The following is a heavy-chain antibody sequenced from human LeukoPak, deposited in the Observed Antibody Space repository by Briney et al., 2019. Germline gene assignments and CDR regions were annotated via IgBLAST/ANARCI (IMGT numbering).Heavy chain of an antibody. Sequence: GGSLRLSCAASGFTFSSYEMIWVRQAPGKGLGWISYISSSGTTIYYADSVKGRFTISRDNVKNSLYLQMNSLRAEDTALYYCARGIPDDYYGMDVWGQGTTVTVSS. D-gene: IGHD1-14*01. J-gene: IGHJ6*02. V-gene: IGHV3-48*03. CDR3: ARGIPDDYYGMDV. CDR2: ISSSGTTI. CDR1: GFTFSSYE.